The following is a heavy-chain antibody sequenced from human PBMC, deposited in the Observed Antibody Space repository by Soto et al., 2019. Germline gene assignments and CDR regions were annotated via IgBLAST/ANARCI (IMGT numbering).Heavy chain of an antibody. CDR3: ARDEPSPYSSSSNYYYYYGMDV. V-gene: IGHV3-30-3*01. CDR2: ISYEGSNK. Sequence: QVQLVESGGGVVQPGRSLRLSCAASGFTFSSYAMHWVRQAPGKGLEGVAVISYEGSNKYYADSVKGRFTIPRDNSKNTLYLQMNTLRADDTAGYYCARDEPSPYSSSSNYYYYYGMDVWGQGTTVTVSS. J-gene: IGHJ6*02. CDR1: GFTFSSYA. D-gene: IGHD6-6*01.